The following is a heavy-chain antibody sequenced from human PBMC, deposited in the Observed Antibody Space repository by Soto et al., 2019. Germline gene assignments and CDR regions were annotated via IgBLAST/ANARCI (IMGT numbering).Heavy chain of an antibody. CDR2: ISSNGVGT. CDR3: ARRARSDFYYMDV. D-gene: IGHD3-10*01. V-gene: IGHV3-64*01. J-gene: IGHJ6*03. CDR1: GFTLSGYA. Sequence: EVQLAESGGGLAQPGGSLRLSCAASGFTLSGYAMDWVRQAPGKGLEYVSGISSNGVGTYFANTVQGRFTISRDNFKNTVYLQMGSRRPEDMAVYYCARRARSDFYYMDVWGKGTTVTVSS.